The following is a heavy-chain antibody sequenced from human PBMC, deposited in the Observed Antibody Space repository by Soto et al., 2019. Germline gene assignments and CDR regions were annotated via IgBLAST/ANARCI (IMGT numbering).Heavy chain of an antibody. CDR1: GFTFSSYA. V-gene: IGHV3-30-3*01. Sequence: QVQLVESGGGVVQPGRSLRLSCAASGFTFSSYAMHWVRQVPGKGLEWVAVISYDGSNKYYADSVKGRFTISRDNSKNTLYLQMNSLRAEDTAVYYCARDSGAYDSSGYLNYWGQGTLVTVSS. D-gene: IGHD3-22*01. CDR2: ISYDGSNK. CDR3: ARDSGAYDSSGYLNY. J-gene: IGHJ4*02.